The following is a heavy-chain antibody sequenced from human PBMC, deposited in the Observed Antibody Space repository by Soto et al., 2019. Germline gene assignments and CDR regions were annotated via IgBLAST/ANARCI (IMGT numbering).Heavy chain of an antibody. J-gene: IGHJ6*02. CDR1: GFTCSSYW. Sequence: WGSLRLSCAASGFTCSSYWMSWVRQAPGKGLEWVANIKRDGSEKYYVESVKGRFTISRDNAKNSLYLQMNSLRAEDTAVYYCARDYYDFWSGYRYWGQGTTVTVSS. D-gene: IGHD3-3*01. CDR3: ARDYYDFWSGYRY. CDR2: IKRDGSEK. V-gene: IGHV3-7*03.